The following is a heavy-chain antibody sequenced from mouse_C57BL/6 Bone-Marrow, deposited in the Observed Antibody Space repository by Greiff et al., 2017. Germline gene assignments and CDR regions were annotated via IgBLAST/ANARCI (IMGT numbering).Heavy chain of an antibody. CDR1: GYTFTSYW. V-gene: IGHV1-5*01. J-gene: IGHJ1*03. CDR3: TREGYYYGSSFHWYFDV. Sequence: EVKLQESGPVLARPGASVKMSCKTSGYTFTSYWMHWVKQRPGQGLEWIGAISPVNSDTSYNQTFKGKAKLTAVTSASTAYMELSSLTNEDSAGYYCTREGYYYGSSFHWYFDVWGTGTTVTVSS. D-gene: IGHD1-1*01. CDR2: ISPVNSDT.